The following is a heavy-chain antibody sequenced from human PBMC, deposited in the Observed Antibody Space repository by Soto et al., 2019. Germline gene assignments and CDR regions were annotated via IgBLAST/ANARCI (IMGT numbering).Heavy chain of an antibody. CDR3: AIMSAKGHHYNGMHF. CDR1: GYSFTSYW. V-gene: IGHV5-51*01. Sequence: EESLKISCKGSGYSFTSYWYGWVRQMPEKGLEWMGIIYPGDADTRYSPSFQGQVTISADKSINTAYLQWSSLKASDTAMYYCAIMSAKGHHYNGMHFRGQGTS. J-gene: IGHJ6*02. D-gene: IGHD2-8*01. CDR2: IYPGDADT.